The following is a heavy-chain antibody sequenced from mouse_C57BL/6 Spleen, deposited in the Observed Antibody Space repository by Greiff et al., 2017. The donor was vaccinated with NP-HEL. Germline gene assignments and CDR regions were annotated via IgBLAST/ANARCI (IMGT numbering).Heavy chain of an antibody. J-gene: IGHJ2*01. CDR3: AREDYYGYDGGFDY. CDR1: GYTFTDYY. V-gene: IGHV1-19*01. CDR2: INPYNGGT. Sequence: EVQLQESGPVLVKPGASVKMSCKASGYTFTDYYMNWVKQSHGKSLEWIGVINPYNGGTSYNQKFKGKATLTVDKSSSTAYMELNSLTSEDAAVYYCAREDYYGYDGGFDYWGQGTTLTVSS. D-gene: IGHD2-2*01.